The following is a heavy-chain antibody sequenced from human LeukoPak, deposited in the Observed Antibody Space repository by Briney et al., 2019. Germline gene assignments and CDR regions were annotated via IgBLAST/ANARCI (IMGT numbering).Heavy chain of an antibody. V-gene: IGHV1-8*01. Sequence: ASVNVYCKASGYTFTSYDINWVRQATGQGLEWMGWMNPNSGNTGYAQKFQGRVTMTRNTSISTAYMELSSLRSEDTAVYYCAGSRGHYYGMDVWGQGTTVTVSS. J-gene: IGHJ6*02. D-gene: IGHD5/OR15-5a*01. CDR2: MNPNSGNT. CDR3: AGSRGHYYGMDV. CDR1: GYTFTSYD.